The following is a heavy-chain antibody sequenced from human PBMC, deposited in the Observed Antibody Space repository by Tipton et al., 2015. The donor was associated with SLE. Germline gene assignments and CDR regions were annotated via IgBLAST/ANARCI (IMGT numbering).Heavy chain of an antibody. D-gene: IGHD6-19*01. CDR1: GGSISSGGYS. V-gene: IGHV4-30-2*01. CDR2: IYHSGST. J-gene: IGHJ3*02. CDR3: ARGIAVAGAFDI. Sequence: TLSLTCAVSGGSISSGGYSWSWIRQPPGKGLEWIGYIYHSGSTNYNPSLKSRVTISVDTSKNQFSLKLSSVTAADTAVYYCARGIAVAGAFDIWGQGTMVTVSS.